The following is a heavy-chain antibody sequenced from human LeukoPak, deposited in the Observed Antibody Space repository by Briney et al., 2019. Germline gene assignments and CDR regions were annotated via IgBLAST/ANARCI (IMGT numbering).Heavy chain of an antibody. V-gene: IGHV4-39*01. CDR3: ARFGTTVRYFDL. J-gene: IGHJ2*01. Sequence: SETLSLTCTVSGGSISSSSYYWGWIRQPPEKGLEWIGSIYYSGSTYYNPSLKSRVTISVDTSKNQFSLKLSSVTAADTAVYYCARFGTTVRYFDLWGRGTLVTVSS. CDR2: IYYSGST. CDR1: GGSISSSSYY. D-gene: IGHD4-17*01.